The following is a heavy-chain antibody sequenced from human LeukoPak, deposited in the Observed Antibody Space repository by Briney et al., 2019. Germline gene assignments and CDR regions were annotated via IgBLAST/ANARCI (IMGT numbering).Heavy chain of an antibody. CDR1: GFTFDDYA. Sequence: GGSLRLSCAASGFTFDDYAMHWVRQAPGKGLEWVSGISWNSGSIGYADSVKGRSTISRDNAKNSLYLQMNSLRAEDTALYYCAKAKGYYDYVWGSPFDYWGQGTLVTVSS. CDR2: ISWNSGSI. D-gene: IGHD3-16*01. J-gene: IGHJ4*02. V-gene: IGHV3-9*01. CDR3: AKAKGYYDYVWGSPFDY.